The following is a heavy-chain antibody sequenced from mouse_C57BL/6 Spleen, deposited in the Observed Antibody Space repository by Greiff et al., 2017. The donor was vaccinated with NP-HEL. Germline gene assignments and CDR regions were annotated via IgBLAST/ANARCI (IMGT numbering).Heavy chain of an antibody. Sequence: EVQLQQSGAELVRPGASVKLSCTASGFNIKDDYMHWVKQRPEQGLEWIGWIDPENGDTEYASKFQGKATITADTSSNTAYLQLSSLTSEDTAVYYCTTSTTVAYYFDYWGQGTTLTVSS. D-gene: IGHD1-1*01. J-gene: IGHJ2*01. CDR3: TTSTTVAYYFDY. CDR2: IDPENGDT. CDR1: GFNIKDDY. V-gene: IGHV14-4*01.